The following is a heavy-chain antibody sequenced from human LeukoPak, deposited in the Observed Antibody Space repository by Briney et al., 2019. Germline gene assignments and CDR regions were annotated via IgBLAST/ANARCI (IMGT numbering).Heavy chain of an antibody. CDR3: AKGHRIYYYYMDV. D-gene: IGHD2-15*01. Sequence: WGSLRLSCAASGFTFSSYAINWVRQAPGKGLEWVAVISYDGSKKYYADYVKGRFTISRDNSKNTLHLQMNSLRAEDTAVYYCAKGHRIYYYYMDVWGKGTTVTISS. J-gene: IGHJ6*03. CDR1: GFTFSSYA. CDR2: ISYDGSKK. V-gene: IGHV3-30*04.